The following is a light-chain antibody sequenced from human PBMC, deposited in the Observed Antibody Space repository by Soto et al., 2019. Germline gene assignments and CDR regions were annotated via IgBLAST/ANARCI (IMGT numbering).Light chain of an antibody. CDR3: QQYYNYFRT. V-gene: IGKV1-5*01. CDR2: DAS. Sequence: DIPLTQSPSTLSASVGDRVTITCRASQSISSWLAWYQQKPGEAPKLLIYDASSLERGVPSRFSGSGSGTEFTLTISSLQPDDFAAYYCQQYYNYFRTFGQGTKVEIK. J-gene: IGKJ1*01. CDR1: QSISSW.